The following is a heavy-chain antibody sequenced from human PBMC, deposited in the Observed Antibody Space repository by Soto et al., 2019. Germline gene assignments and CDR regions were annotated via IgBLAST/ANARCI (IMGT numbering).Heavy chain of an antibody. Sequence: VASVKVSCKASGYTSTGYYMHWVRQAPGQGLEWMGWINPNSGGTNYAQKFQGWVTMTRDTSISTAYMELSRLRSDDTAVYYCARGLHSGSWHHPMDVWGQGTTVTVSS. CDR2: INPNSGGT. D-gene: IGHD6-13*01. J-gene: IGHJ6*02. V-gene: IGHV1-2*04. CDR3: ARGLHSGSWHHPMDV. CDR1: GYTSTGYY.